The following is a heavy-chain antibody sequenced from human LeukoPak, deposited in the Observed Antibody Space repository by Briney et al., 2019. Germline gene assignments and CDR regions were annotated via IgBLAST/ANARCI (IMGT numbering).Heavy chain of an antibody. CDR3: ARVRAGYCTSTSCYTGMDV. J-gene: IGHJ6*02. D-gene: IGHD2-2*01. CDR2: ISYDGSNE. V-gene: IGHV3-30*03. Sequence: PGGSLRLSCAASGFTFSSYGMHWVRQAAGKGLEWVALISYDGSNEYYADSVRGRFTITRDNSKFTLYMQMNSLRAEDTAVYYCARVRAGYCTSTSCYTGMDVWGQGTTVTVSS. CDR1: GFTFSSYG.